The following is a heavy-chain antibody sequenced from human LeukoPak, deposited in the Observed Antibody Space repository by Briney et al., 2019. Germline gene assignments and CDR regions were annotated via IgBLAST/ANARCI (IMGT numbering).Heavy chain of an antibody. Sequence: GGSLRLSCAASGFTFSSYSMNWVRQAPGKGLEWVSSISSSSGYIYYADSVKGRFTISRDNAKNSLYLQMNSLRAEDTAVYYCARDWRPTTKYNWFDPWGQGTLVTVSS. D-gene: IGHD1-14*01. CDR3: ARDWRPTTKYNWFDP. CDR2: ISSSSGYI. J-gene: IGHJ5*02. V-gene: IGHV3-21*01. CDR1: GFTFSSYS.